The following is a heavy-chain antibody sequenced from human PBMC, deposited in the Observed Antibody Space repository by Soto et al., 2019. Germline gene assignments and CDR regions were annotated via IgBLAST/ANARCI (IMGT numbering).Heavy chain of an antibody. D-gene: IGHD1-7*01. CDR1: GEGFASYW. CDR3: ARLIVDTSGTTPFDD. Sequence: EYLKVSWNGSGEGFASYWIVWVRQMPGKGLEWMGIIYPGDSDTRYSPSFQGKVTISADKSISTAYLQWSSLRASDTAMYYCARLIVDTSGTTPFDDWGQGTLVTVSS. CDR2: IYPGDSDT. V-gene: IGHV5-51*01. J-gene: IGHJ4*02.